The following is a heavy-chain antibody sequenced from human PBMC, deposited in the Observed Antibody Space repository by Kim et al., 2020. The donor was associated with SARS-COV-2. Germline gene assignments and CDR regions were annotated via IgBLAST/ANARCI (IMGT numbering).Heavy chain of an antibody. J-gene: IGHJ6*03. CDR1: DYNFNRYW. D-gene: IGHD1-1*01. CDR2: IYPGDSDV. V-gene: IGHV5-51*01. Sequence: GESLKISCQGSDYNFNRYWITWVRQMPGKGLEWMGIIYPGDSDVRYSPSFEGQVTISVDKSITTAYMQWASLTASDTAIYYCARRKDNPRYLYYMDVWGKGTTVTVSS. CDR3: ARRKDNPRYLYYMDV.